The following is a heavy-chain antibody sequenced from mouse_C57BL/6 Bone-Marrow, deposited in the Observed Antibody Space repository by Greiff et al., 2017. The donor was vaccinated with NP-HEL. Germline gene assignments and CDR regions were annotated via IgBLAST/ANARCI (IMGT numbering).Heavy chain of an antibody. J-gene: IGHJ1*03. CDR2: IHPSDSDT. V-gene: IGHV1-74*01. D-gene: IGHD1-1*01. CDR3: AIRAYCYGSRYFDV. Sequence: QVQLKQPGAELVKPGASVKVSCKASGYTFTSYWMHWVKQRPGQGLEWIGRIHPSDSDTNYNQKFQGKATLTVDKSSSTAYMQLSSLTSEDSAVYYCAIRAYCYGSRYFDVWGTGTTVTVSS. CDR1: GYTFTSYW.